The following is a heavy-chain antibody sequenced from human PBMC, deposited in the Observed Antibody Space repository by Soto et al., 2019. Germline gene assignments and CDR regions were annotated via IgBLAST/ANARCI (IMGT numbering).Heavy chain of an antibody. CDR3: ARGDSFVFWSDYYVVDY. D-gene: IGHD3-3*01. CDR2: INRGGSDT. Sequence: PWGSLRLSCVASGFTFSKYWMHWVRQDPGQGLVWVSRINRGGSDTTYADSVKGRFTISKDNAKNTLFLQMNSLRAEDTAVYYCARGDSFVFWSDYYVVDYWGQGTLVTVSS. CDR1: GFTFSKYW. V-gene: IGHV3-74*03. J-gene: IGHJ4*02.